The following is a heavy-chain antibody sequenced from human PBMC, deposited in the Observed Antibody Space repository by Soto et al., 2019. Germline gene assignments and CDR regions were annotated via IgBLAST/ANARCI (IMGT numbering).Heavy chain of an antibody. CDR3: ASQMRVTGTYEHYYGMDV. D-gene: IGHD1-7*01. CDR1: GGTFSSYA. CDR2: IIPIFGTA. V-gene: IGHV1-69*12. J-gene: IGHJ6*02. Sequence: QVQLVQSGAEVKKPGSSVKVSCKASGGTFSSYAISWVRQAPGQGLEWMGGIIPIFGTANYAQKFQGRVTITAGESTITAFMELSSLRSEDTAVDYCASQMRVTGTYEHYYGMDVWGQGTTVSVSS.